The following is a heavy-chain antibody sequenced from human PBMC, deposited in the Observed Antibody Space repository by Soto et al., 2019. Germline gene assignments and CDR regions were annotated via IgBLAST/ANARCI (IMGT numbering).Heavy chain of an antibody. CDR3: ATGQCRGGPCYPGGVEY. J-gene: IGHJ4*02. CDR2: IHESGT. CDR1: GDSISSGGYS. V-gene: IGHV4-30-2*01. D-gene: IGHD2-15*01. Sequence: QLQLQESGSGLVKPSQTLSLTCRVSGDSISSGGYSWSWIRQPPGKGLEWIGYIHESGTYYNPSRKRRVTMSVHRSTNQWSPKLTSVPAADTAVYFCATGQCRGGPCYPGGVEYWGQGALVTVSS.